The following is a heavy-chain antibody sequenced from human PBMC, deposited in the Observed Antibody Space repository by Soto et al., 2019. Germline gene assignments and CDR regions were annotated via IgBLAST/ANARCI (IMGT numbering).Heavy chain of an antibody. Sequence: GGSLRLSCAASGFTFSSYAMHWVRQAPGKGLEWVAVISYDGSNKYYADSVKGRFTISRDNSKNTLYLQMNSLRAEDTAVYYCARGGFYYDSSDLDYWGQGTLVTAPQ. D-gene: IGHD3-22*01. J-gene: IGHJ4*02. CDR2: ISYDGSNK. CDR3: ARGGFYYDSSDLDY. V-gene: IGHV3-30-3*01. CDR1: GFTFSSYA.